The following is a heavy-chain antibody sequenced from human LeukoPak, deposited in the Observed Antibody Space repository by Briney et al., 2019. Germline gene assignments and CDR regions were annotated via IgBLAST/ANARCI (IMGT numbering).Heavy chain of an antibody. CDR2: IDPSDSYT. J-gene: IGHJ4*01. CDR1: GYSFTSYW. CDR3: ARHYGAAGDFDY. D-gene: IGHD6-13*01. V-gene: IGHV5-10-1*01. Sequence: GESLNISCKGSGYSFTSYWISWVRQMPGKGLEWMGRIDPSDSYTNYSPSFEGHVTISADKSISTAYLQWSSLKASDIATYYCARHYGAAGDFDYWGHGTLVAVSS.